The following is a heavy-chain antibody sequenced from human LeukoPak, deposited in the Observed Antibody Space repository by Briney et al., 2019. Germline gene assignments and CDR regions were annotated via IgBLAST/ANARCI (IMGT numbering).Heavy chain of an antibody. V-gene: IGHV4-39*07. CDR1: GGSITSSSYY. CDR2: IYYTGST. D-gene: IGHD3-10*01. Sequence: SETLSLTCTVSGGSITSSSYYWGWIRQPPGKGPEWIGSIYYTGSTNYNPSLKSRVTISLDTSKNQFSLKLSSVTAADTAVYYCASVWFGESLPWFDPWGQGTLVTVSS. J-gene: IGHJ5*02. CDR3: ASVWFGESLPWFDP.